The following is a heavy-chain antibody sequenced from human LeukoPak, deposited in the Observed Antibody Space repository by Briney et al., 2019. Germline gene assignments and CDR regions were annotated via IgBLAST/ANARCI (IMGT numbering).Heavy chain of an antibody. CDR2: IYYRGSS. CDR3: ARGVTDSSGYYRYYYYYMDV. J-gene: IGHJ6*03. V-gene: IGHV4-39*07. CDR1: GGSISSSSSY. D-gene: IGHD3-22*01. Sequence: SETLSLTCRVSGGSISSSSSYWGWIRHPPGEGLEWSGSIYYRGSSFDNPALKSRVTISVDTSKNQFSLKLSSVTAADTAVYYCARGVTDSSGYYRYYYYYMDVWGKGTTVTVS.